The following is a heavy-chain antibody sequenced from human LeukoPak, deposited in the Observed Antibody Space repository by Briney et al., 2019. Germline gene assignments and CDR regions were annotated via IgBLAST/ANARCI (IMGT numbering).Heavy chain of an antibody. CDR1: GGSISNTNW. J-gene: IGHJ4*02. Sequence: PSGTLSLTCGVSGGSISNTNWWTWVRQPPGKGLEWIGEVNLQGSTNYNPSLKSRVAISVDKSENHISLKLTSVTAADTAVYYCARLFRAAAAGYFDYWGQGTLVTVSS. V-gene: IGHV4-4*02. CDR2: VNLQGST. CDR3: ARLFRAAAAGYFDY. D-gene: IGHD6-13*01.